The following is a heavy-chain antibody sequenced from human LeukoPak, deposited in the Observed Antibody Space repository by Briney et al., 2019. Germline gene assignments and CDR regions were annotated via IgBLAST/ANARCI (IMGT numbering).Heavy chain of an antibody. CDR1: GGTFSSYA. D-gene: IGHD2-2*01. V-gene: IGHV1-69*13. J-gene: IGHJ6*02. Sequence: ASVKVSCTASGGTFSSYAISWVRQAPGQGLEWMGGIIPIFGTANYAQKFQGRVTITADESTSTAYMELSSLRSEDTAVYYCARDSTDLGSTSYYYGMDVWGQGTTVTVSS. CDR3: ARDSTDLGSTSYYYGMDV. CDR2: IIPIFGTA.